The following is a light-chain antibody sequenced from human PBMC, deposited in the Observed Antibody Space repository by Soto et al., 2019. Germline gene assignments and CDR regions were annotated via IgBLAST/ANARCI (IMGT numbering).Light chain of an antibody. J-gene: IGKJ5*01. Sequence: EIVLTQSPDTLSLSPGERATLSCRASLSVGNNYLAWYQQKPGQAPRLLIYATSSRATGIADRFSGSGSVTDFTLTISRLEPDDFAVYFCHHYGSSSSFGQGTRLDIK. CDR2: ATS. CDR1: LSVGNNY. V-gene: IGKV3-20*01. CDR3: HHYGSSSS.